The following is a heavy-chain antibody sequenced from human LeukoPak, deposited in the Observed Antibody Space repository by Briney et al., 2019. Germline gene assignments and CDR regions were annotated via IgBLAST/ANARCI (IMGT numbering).Heavy chain of an antibody. CDR1: GFTFSSYS. CDR2: ISSSSSYI. J-gene: IGHJ6*02. D-gene: IGHD2-2*01. V-gene: IGHV3-21*01. Sequence: GGSLRLSCAASGFTFSSYSMTWVRQAPGKGLEWVSSISSSSSYIYYADSVKGRCTISRDNAKNSLYLQMNSLRAEDTAVYYCARDSSSTSCYACGMDVWGQGTTVTVSS. CDR3: ARDSSSTSCYACGMDV.